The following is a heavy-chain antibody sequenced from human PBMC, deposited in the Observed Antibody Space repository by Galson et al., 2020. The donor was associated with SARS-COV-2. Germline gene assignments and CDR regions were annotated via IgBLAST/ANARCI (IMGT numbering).Heavy chain of an antibody. CDR3: VRGLSGDWPYYYFYGMDV. CDR1: GYRFTGYY. Sequence: ASEVSCKASGYRFTGYYMYWVRQAPGQGLEYMGWINPSTGSASYGQKFKERVTMTSDMSITTAFLKLSGLRSDDTAEYYCVRGLSGDWPYYYFYGMDVWGQGTTVTVSS. D-gene: IGHD2-21*02. J-gene: IGHJ6*02. V-gene: IGHV1-2*02. CDR2: INPSTGSA.